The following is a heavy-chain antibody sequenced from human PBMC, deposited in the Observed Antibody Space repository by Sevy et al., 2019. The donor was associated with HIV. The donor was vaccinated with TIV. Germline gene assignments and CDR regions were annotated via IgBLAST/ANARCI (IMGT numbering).Heavy chain of an antibody. D-gene: IGHD2-15*01. CDR2: ISSSSSYI. V-gene: IGHV3-21*01. CDR3: ARTFRGVVVVAGRAGYYGMDV. CDR1: GFTFSSYS. J-gene: IGHJ6*02. Sequence: GGSLRLSCAASGFTFSSYSMNWVRQAPGKGLEWVSSISSSSSYIYYADSVKGRFTISRDNAKNSLYLQMNSLRAEDRAVYYWARTFRGVVVVAGRAGYYGMDVWGQGTTVTVSS.